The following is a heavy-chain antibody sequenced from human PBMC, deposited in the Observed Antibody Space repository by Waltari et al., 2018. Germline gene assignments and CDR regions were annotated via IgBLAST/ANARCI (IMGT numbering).Heavy chain of an antibody. CDR2: LTWNRVGI. Sequence: ELQLVESGGGLVQPGGSLRLACAASGFSFDDYTMHWVRQAPGKGLEWVASLTWNRVGIGYAEAVKGRFTIARDNAKNALYLQMKSLKVEDTALYYCVKESMTHYYLDSWGQGTPVTVSS. CDR3: VKESMTHYYLDS. V-gene: IGHV3-9*01. D-gene: IGHD6-6*01. J-gene: IGHJ4*02. CDR1: GFSFDDYT.